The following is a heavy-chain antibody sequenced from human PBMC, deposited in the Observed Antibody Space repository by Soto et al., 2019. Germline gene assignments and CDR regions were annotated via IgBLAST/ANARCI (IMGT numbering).Heavy chain of an antibody. Sequence: QVQLQQWGAGLLKPSETLSLTCAAYGGSFSGYYWSWIRQPPGKGLEWIGQINHSGSTNYNPSLKSRVTISVDTSKNQFSLKLSSVTAADTAVYYCARSPMGLLFRYYFDYWGQGTLVTVSS. CDR1: GGSFSGYY. J-gene: IGHJ4*02. CDR2: INHSGST. CDR3: ARSPMGLLFRYYFDY. D-gene: IGHD2-21*02. V-gene: IGHV4-34*01.